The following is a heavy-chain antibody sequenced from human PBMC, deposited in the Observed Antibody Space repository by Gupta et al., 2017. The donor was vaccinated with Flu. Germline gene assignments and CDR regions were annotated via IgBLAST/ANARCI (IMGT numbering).Heavy chain of an antibody. CDR3: AKGAIVSGWFVPLDY. V-gene: IGHV3-43*01. CDR2: ISWNGGDT. CDR1: GFTFDDYS. J-gene: IGHJ4*02. Sequence: EVQLVESGGVVVQPGGSLRLSCAASGFTFDDYSMHWVRQARGKGLEWVALISWNGGDTYYGDSVKGRFTISRDNSKNSLYLQLNSLRVEDTAFYYCAKGAIVSGWFVPLDYWGPGTLVTVSS. D-gene: IGHD6-19*01.